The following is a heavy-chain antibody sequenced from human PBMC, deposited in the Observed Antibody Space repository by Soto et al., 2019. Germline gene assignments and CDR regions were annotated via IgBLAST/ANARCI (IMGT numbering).Heavy chain of an antibody. J-gene: IGHJ4*02. CDR1: GFTFSSHA. CDR3: ARDDEGGSDCDLGY. D-gene: IGHD1-26*01. V-gene: IGHV3-30-3*01. Sequence: GGSLILSCAVSGFTFSSHAMHWVRQAPGKGLEWVALISSDGSNKYYADSVKGRFTTSRDNSKNTMYLQMNSLRVEDTAVYYCARDDEGGSDCDLGYWGXGA. CDR2: ISSDGSNK.